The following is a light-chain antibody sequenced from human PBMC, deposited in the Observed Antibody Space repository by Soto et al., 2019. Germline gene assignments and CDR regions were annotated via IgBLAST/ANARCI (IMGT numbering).Light chain of an antibody. J-gene: IGKJ1*01. CDR1: QSVLYSSKNKNY. CDR2: WAS. CDR3: DQYYSPWT. Sequence: DIVMTPSPDSLAVSLGERATINCKSSQSVLYSSKNKNYLAWYQQKSGQPPKLPIYWASTRESGLPDRFSGRWSGTEFTLTISRLLAEDVAVYDCDQYYSPWTFGEGTKVEIK. V-gene: IGKV4-1*01.